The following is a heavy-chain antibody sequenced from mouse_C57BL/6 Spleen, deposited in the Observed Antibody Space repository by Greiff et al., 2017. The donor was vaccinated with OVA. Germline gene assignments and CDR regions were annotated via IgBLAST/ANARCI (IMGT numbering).Heavy chain of an antibody. CDR1: GYTFTSYW. D-gene: IGHD1-1*01. CDR3: ARYSTSVVPYAMDY. Sequence: QVQLQQPGAELVKPGASVKLSCKASGYTFTSYWMPWVKQSPGQGLEWIGEIDPSDSYTNYNQKFKSKATLTVDTSSSTAYMQLSSLTSEDSAVYYCARYSTSVVPYAMDYWGQGTSVTVAS. V-gene: IGHV1-50*01. J-gene: IGHJ4*01. CDR2: IDPSDSYT.